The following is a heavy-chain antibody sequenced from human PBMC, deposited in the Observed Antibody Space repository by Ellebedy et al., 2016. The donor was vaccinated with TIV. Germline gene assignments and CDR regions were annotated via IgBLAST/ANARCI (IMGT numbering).Heavy chain of an antibody. V-gene: IGHV3-33*01. CDR2: IWHDGSTQ. D-gene: IGHD6-13*01. CDR1: GFTFSSFG. CDR3: AGDRAGIEVSAYFDY. J-gene: IGHJ4*02. Sequence: GESLKISCEASGFTFSSFGMHWVRPAPGKGLEWVAVIWHDGSTQYSADSVNGRFTISRDNSKNTLFLQMNGLRAEDTAVYYCAGDRAGIEVSAYFDYWGQGTLVTVSS.